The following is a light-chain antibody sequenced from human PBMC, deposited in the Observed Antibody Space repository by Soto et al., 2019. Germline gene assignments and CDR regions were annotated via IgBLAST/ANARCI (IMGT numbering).Light chain of an antibody. CDR1: QSVRDN. J-gene: IGKJ2*01. Sequence: EIVMTQSPVTLSVSPGERATLSCRASQSVRDNLAWYQQKPGQAPRLLIYGTSTRATGIPASFSGSGSGTEFTLTISSLQSEDFAVYFCHQYATSPYTFGLGTKVDIK. V-gene: IGKV3-15*01. CDR3: HQYATSPYT. CDR2: GTS.